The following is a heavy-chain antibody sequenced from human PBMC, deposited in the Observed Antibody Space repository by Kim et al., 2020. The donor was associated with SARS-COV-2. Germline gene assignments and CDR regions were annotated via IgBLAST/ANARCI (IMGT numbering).Heavy chain of an antibody. D-gene: IGHD6-6*01. CDR3: ARVGSEYSSSSFAFDI. Sequence: SLKSRVTISVHTSKNQFSLKLSSVTAADTAVYYCARVGSEYSSSSFAFDIWGQGTMVTVSS. J-gene: IGHJ3*02. V-gene: IGHV4-59*01.